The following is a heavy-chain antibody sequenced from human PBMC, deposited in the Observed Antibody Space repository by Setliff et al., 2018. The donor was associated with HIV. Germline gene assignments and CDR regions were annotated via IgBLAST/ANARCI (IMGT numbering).Heavy chain of an antibody. D-gene: IGHD7-27*01. CDR3: ARIVLSWGPGRHAFDI. CDR2: INSDGSST. V-gene: IGHV3-74*01. J-gene: IGHJ3*02. Sequence: LRLSCTASGFTFSRSWMHWVRQAPGKGLRWVSRINSDGSSTGYADSVKGRFTISRDNSKNTLYLQMNSLRAEDTAVYYCARIVLSWGPGRHAFDIWGQGTMVTVSS. CDR1: GFTFSRSW.